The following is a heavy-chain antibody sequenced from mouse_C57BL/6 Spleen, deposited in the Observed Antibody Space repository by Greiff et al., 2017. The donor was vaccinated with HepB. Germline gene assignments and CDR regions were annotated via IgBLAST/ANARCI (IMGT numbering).Heavy chain of an antibody. V-gene: IGHV1-76*01. CDR1: GYTFTDYY. Sequence: VQLQQSGAELVRPGASVKLSCKASGYTFTDYYINWVKQRPGQGLEWIARIYPGSGNTYYNEKFKGKATLTAEKSSSTAYMQLSSLTSEDSAVYFCARTVSSGYFDYWGQGTTLTVSS. CDR2: IYPGSGNT. CDR3: ARTVSSGYFDY. J-gene: IGHJ2*01. D-gene: IGHD3-1*01.